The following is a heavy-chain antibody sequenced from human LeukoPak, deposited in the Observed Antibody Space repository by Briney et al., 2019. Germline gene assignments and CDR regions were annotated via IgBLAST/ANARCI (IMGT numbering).Heavy chain of an antibody. CDR2: ITGAGGST. V-gene: IGHV3-23*01. CDR3: AKQVGPTIDY. Sequence: GGSLRLSCAASGFTFSSYAMIWVRQAPGKGLEWVSGITGAGGSTHYADSVKGRLTISRDNSNNTLFLQINSLRAEDTAVYYCAKQVGPTIDYWGQGTLVTVSS. J-gene: IGHJ4*02. D-gene: IGHD1-26*01. CDR1: GFTFSSYA.